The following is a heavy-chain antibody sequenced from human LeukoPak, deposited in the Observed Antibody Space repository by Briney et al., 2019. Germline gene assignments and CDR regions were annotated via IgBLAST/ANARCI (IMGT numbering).Heavy chain of an antibody. CDR1: GFTFRNRW. J-gene: IGHJ4*02. D-gene: IGHD6-13*01. CDR2: TGQYGHDN. Sequence: GGSLRLSCAGSGFTFRNRWAAWVRQAPGKGLEWVASTGQYGHDNDYVDSVRGRFTISRDFAKISLFLQMNSLRVEDTAVYYCAAGGAPGRFDYWGRGAPVTVSS. CDR3: AAGGAPGRFDY. V-gene: IGHV3-7*01.